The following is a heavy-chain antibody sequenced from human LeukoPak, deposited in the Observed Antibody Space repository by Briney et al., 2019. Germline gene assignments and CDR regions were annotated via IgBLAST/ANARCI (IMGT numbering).Heavy chain of an antibody. J-gene: IGHJ3*02. V-gene: IGHV1-24*01. D-gene: IGHD2-8*01. CDR3: VLATLTRMAPHAFDI. CDR1: GYTLTELS. Sequence: ASVKVSCKVSGYTLTELSMHWVRQAPGKGLEWMGGFDPEDGETIYAQKFQGRVTMTEDTSTDTAYMELSSLRSEDTAVYYCVLATLTRMAPHAFDIWGQGTMVTVSS. CDR2: FDPEDGET.